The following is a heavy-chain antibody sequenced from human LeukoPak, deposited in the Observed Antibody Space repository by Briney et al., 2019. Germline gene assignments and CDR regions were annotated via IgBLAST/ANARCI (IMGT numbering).Heavy chain of an antibody. CDR2: ISGSGGST. Sequence: GGSLRLSCAASGSTFSSYAMSWVRQAPGKGLEWVSAISGSGGSTYYADSVKGRFTISRDNSKNTLYLQMNSLRAEDTAVYYCARMWIQLWLLSPFDYWGQGTLVTVSS. J-gene: IGHJ4*02. D-gene: IGHD5-18*01. V-gene: IGHV3-23*01. CDR3: ARMWIQLWLLSPFDY. CDR1: GSTFSSYA.